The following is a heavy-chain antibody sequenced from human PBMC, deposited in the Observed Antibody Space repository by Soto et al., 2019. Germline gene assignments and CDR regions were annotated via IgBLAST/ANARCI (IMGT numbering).Heavy chain of an antibody. CDR2: IRSKANSYAT. CDR1: GFTFSGSA. CDR3: TRPHYYDSSGPYYY. J-gene: IGHJ4*02. V-gene: IGHV3-73*02. D-gene: IGHD3-22*01. Sequence: EVQLVESGGGLVQPGGSLKLSCAASGFTFSGSAMHWVRQASGKGLEWVGRIRSKANSYATAYAASVKGRFTISRDDSKNTSYLQMNSLKTEVTAVYYCTRPHYYDSSGPYYYWGQGTLVTVSS.